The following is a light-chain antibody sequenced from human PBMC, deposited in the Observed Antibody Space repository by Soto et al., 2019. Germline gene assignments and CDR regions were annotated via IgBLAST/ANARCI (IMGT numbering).Light chain of an antibody. J-gene: IGKJ2*01. CDR2: KAS. CDR3: KQYNSRYT. V-gene: IGKV1-5*03. CDR1: QSISSW. Sequence: DIQMTQSPSTLSASVGDRVTITCRASQSISSWLAWYQQKPGKAPKHLIYKASSLESGVPSRFSGSGSGTEVTLTISSLQPDDFATYCCKQYNSRYTVGEGTKLEIK.